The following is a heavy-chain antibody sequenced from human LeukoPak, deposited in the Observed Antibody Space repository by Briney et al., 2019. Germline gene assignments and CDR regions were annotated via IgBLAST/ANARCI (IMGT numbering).Heavy chain of an antibody. CDR3: ARDGYCSSTSCYYWFDP. Sequence: ASVKVSCKASGYTFTGYYMHWVRQAPGQGLEWMGWINPNSGGTNYAQKVQGRVTMTRDMSISTAYMELSRLRSDDTAVYYCARDGYCSSTSCYYWFDPWGQGTLVTVSS. J-gene: IGHJ5*02. V-gene: IGHV1-2*02. D-gene: IGHD2-2*03. CDR2: INPNSGGT. CDR1: GYTFTGYY.